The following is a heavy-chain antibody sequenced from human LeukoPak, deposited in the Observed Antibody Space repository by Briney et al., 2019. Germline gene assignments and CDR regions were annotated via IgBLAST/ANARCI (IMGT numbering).Heavy chain of an antibody. V-gene: IGHV3-23*01. J-gene: IGHJ3*02. CDR1: GFTLSSYA. CDR3: AKPSEDSSGWYDAFDI. Sequence: QPGGSLRLSCAASGFTLSSYAMSWVRQAPGKGLEWVSAISGSGGSTYYADSVKGRFTISRDNSKNTLYLQMNSLRAEDTAVYYCAKPSEDSSGWYDAFDIWGQGTMVTVSS. CDR2: ISGSGGST. D-gene: IGHD6-19*01.